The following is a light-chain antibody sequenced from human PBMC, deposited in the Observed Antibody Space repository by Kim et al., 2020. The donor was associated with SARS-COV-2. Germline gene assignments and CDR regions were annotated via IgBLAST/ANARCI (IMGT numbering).Light chain of an antibody. V-gene: IGKV4-1*01. CDR2: WAS. J-gene: IGKJ1*01. Sequence: DIVMTQSPDSLSVSLGERANINCKSSQSVLYSSNNKNFLAWYQQKPGQPPKLLIYWASTRESGVPDRFSGSGSGTDFTLTISSLQAEDVAVYYCQHWWAFGQGTKVDIK. CDR3: QHWWA. CDR1: QSVLYSSNNKNF.